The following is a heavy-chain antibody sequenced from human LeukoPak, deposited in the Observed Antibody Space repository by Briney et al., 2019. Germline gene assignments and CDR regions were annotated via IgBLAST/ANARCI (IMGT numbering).Heavy chain of an antibody. CDR2: IRSSSSYI. CDR1: GFTFSSYS. J-gene: IGHJ4*02. V-gene: IGHV3-21*01. CDR3: ARDQYGDYVFDY. D-gene: IGHD4-17*01. Sequence: GGSLRLSCVVSGFTFSSYSMNWVRQAPGKGVEWVSSIRSSSSYIYYADSVKGRFIISRDNAKNSLHLQMNSLRAEDTAVYYCARDQYGDYVFDYWGQGTLVTVSS.